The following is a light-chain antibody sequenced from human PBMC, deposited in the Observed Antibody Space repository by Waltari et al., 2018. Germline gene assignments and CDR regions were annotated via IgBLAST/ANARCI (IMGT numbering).Light chain of an antibody. Sequence: QSVLTQPPSASGTPGQKVTLSCSGGRSNIGSKSVNWYQHFAGSAPKLLFYRDNPRHSGVPARFSVSKSGTSASLAISDLRPEDEAAYYCASWDFSLSVWVFGGGSRLTVL. CDR3: ASWDFSLSVWV. CDR1: RSNIGSKS. CDR2: RDN. J-gene: IGLJ3*02. V-gene: IGLV1-47*01.